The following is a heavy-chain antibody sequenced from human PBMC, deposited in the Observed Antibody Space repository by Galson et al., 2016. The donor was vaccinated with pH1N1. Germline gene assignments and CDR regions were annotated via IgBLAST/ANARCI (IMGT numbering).Heavy chain of an antibody. V-gene: IGHV3-30*18. Sequence: SLRLSCAASGFTFSSYGMHWVRQAPGKGLEWVAGMSFDGSDKYYADSVKGRFTISRDKSKYTPYLQMNSLRAEDTAVYYCAKDQSPYCTGGSCYSKGFDYWGQGTLVTVSS. CDR1: GFTFSSYG. CDR2: MSFDGSDK. J-gene: IGHJ4*02. D-gene: IGHD2-15*01. CDR3: AKDQSPYCTGGSCYSKGFDY.